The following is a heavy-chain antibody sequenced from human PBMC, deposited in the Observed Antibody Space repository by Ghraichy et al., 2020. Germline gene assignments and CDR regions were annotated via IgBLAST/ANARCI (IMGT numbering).Heavy chain of an antibody. Sequence: SETLSLTCIVSGDSISSGSYYWSWIRQAAGKGLEWIGRIYTSGITNYNPSLKSRVTISVDLSKNQFSLKLSSMAAADMAVYFCARDLCSADNCYHDHWGQGTLVTVSS. V-gene: IGHV4-61*02. J-gene: IGHJ4*02. CDR1: GDSISSGSYY. D-gene: IGHD2-15*01. CDR2: IYTSGIT. CDR3: ARDLCSADNCYHDH.